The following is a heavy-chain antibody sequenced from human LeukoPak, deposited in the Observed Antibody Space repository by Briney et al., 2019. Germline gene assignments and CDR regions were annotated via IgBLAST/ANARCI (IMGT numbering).Heavy chain of an antibody. CDR2: IYYSGST. CDR1: GGSISTYY. J-gene: IGHJ4*02. Sequence: PSETLSLTCTVSGGSISTYYWSWIRQPPGKGLEWIGYIYYSGSTNYNPSLKSRVTISVDTSKTQFSLKLSSVTAADTAVYYCARSRGYSYGTTFLDYWGQGTLVTVSS. V-gene: IGHV4-59*08. D-gene: IGHD5-18*01. CDR3: ARSRGYSYGTTFLDY.